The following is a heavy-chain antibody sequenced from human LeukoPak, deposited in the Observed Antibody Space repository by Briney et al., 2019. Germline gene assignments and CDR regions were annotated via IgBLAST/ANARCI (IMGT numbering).Heavy chain of an antibody. D-gene: IGHD3-10*01. J-gene: IGHJ4*02. CDR3: TTGYYFGSGTDAPYFDY. CDR2: ISGSGGST. Sequence: GGSLRLSCAASGFTFSSYAMSWVRQAPGKGLEWVSAISGSGGSTYYADSVKGRFTISRDNSKNTLYLQMNSLKTEDTAMYYCTTGYYFGSGTDAPYFDYWGQGTLVTVSS. CDR1: GFTFSSYA. V-gene: IGHV3-23*01.